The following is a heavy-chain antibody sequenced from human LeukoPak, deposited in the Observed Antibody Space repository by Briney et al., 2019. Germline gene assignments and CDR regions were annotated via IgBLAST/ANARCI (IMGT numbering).Heavy chain of an antibody. CDR2: ISSSGSTI. J-gene: IGHJ6*04. CDR1: GFTFSSYE. D-gene: IGHD3-10*02. V-gene: IGHV3-48*03. Sequence: GGSLRLSCAASGFTFSSYEMNWVRQAPGKGLEWVSYISSSGSTIYYPDTVKGRFTISRDNAKNSLYLQMNRLRAEDTAVYYCAELGITMIGGVWGKGTTVTISS. CDR3: AELGITMIGGV.